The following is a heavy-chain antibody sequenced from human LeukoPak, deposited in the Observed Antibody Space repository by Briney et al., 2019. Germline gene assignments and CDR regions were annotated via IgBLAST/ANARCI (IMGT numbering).Heavy chain of an antibody. V-gene: IGHV3-23*01. Sequence: GGSLTLTCAASGFTITNYAMSWVRQGPGKGLEWVSGLSTSPRYADSVRGRFTVSRDHSTNTLYLQMNRLRAEDTAVYYCARGEVAVQYYFESWGPGTLVTVSS. D-gene: IGHD3-22*01. CDR3: ARGEVAVQYYFES. CDR1: GFTITNYA. J-gene: IGHJ4*02. CDR2: LSTSPR.